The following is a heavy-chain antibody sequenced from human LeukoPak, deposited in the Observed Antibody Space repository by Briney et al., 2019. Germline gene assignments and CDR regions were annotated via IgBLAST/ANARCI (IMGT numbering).Heavy chain of an antibody. V-gene: IGHV3-48*04. J-gene: IGHJ4*02. Sequence: GRSLRLSCAASGFTFTTYSMNWVRQAPGKGLEWVSYISVSSNTIYYADSVKGRFTISRDNAKNSLYLQMNSLRAEDTAIYYCAPGYCSSTSCLHYFDYWGQGTLVTVS. CDR1: GFTFTTYS. CDR3: APGYCSSTSCLHYFDY. D-gene: IGHD2-2*01. CDR2: ISVSSNTI.